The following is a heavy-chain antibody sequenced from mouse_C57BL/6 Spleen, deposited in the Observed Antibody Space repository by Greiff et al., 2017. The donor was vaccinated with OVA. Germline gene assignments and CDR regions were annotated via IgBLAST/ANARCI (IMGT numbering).Heavy chain of an antibody. J-gene: IGHJ1*03. Sequence: QVQLQQPGAELVRPGSSVKLSCKASGYTFTSYWMHWVKQRPIQGLEWIGNIDPSDSETHYNQKFKDKATLTVDKSSSTAYMQLSSLTSEDSAVYYCARNYGSSGYFDVWGTGTTVTVSS. CDR3: ARNYGSSGYFDV. CDR1: GYTFTSYW. D-gene: IGHD1-1*01. CDR2: IDPSDSET. V-gene: IGHV1-52*01.